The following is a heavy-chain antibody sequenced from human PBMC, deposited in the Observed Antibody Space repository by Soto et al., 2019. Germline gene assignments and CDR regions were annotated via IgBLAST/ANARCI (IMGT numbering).Heavy chain of an antibody. CDR2: IKEDGSAR. V-gene: IGHV3-7*01. J-gene: IGHJ4*02. CDR3: VRETFHFDQ. Sequence: HLVESGGGLVVPGGSLRLSCAASGFALGSRWMSWVRQAPGKGPEWVANIKEDGSARYYADSVQGRFTISRDNAKNSLFLQMNSLRPEDTAVYYCVRETFHFDQWGQGNLVTVSS. CDR1: GFALGSRW.